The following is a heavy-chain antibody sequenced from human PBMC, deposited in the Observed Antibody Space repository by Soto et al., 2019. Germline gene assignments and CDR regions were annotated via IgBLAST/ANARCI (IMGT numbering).Heavy chain of an antibody. J-gene: IGHJ3*02. CDR3: ARAGITIFGVVIRDDAFDI. CDR2: ISAYNGNT. D-gene: IGHD3-3*01. V-gene: IGHV1-18*01. CDR1: GYTFTGYG. Sequence: ASVKVSCKASGYTFTGYGISWVRQAPGQGLEWMGWISAYNGNTNYAQKLQGRVTMTTDTSTSTAYMELRSLRSDDTAVYYCARAGITIFGVVIRDDAFDIWGQGTMVTVSS.